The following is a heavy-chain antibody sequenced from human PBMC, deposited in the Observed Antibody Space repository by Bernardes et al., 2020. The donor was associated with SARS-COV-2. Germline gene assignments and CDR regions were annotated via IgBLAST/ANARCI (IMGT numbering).Heavy chain of an antibody. V-gene: IGHV1-24*01. CDR3: ATGTIAAAGMDYYYYGMDV. CDR1: GYTLTAFS. CDR2: FDPEDGDT. J-gene: IGHJ6*02. D-gene: IGHD6-13*01. Sequence: ASVKFSCKVSGYTLTAFSMHWVRQSPGKGLEWMGSFDPEDGDTIYAQKFQGRVTMTEDTSTDTAYMELSSLRSEDTAVYYCATGTIAAAGMDYYYYGMDVWGQGTSVTVSS.